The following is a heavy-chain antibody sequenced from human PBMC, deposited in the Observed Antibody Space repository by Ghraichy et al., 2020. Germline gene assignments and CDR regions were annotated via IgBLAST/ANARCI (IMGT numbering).Heavy chain of an antibody. V-gene: IGHV3-48*01. CDR3: ARLNMVRGVTVYYYYYLDF. J-gene: IGHJ6*02. Sequence: GGSLRLSCAASGFTFDRHTINWVRQGLGKGLEWVSSISSTGDTLSYTDSVKGRFTISRDNANNSLYLHLTSLRAEDTAVYSCARLNMVRGVTVYYYYYLDFWGQGTTVTVSS. CDR1: GFTFDRHT. CDR2: ISSTGDTL. D-gene: IGHD3-10*01.